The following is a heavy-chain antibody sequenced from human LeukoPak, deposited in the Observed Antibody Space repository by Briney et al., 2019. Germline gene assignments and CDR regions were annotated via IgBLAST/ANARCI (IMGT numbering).Heavy chain of an antibody. J-gene: IGHJ3*01. CDR1: GASISSYY. Sequence: KASETLSLTCTVSGASISSYYWSWIRQPPGKGVEWIGYIYHSGSTVYRPSLKSRVTISVDASKNQFSLKLISVTAADTAVYYCASALFIENAFDVWGQGTMVTVSS. V-gene: IGHV4-59*01. CDR3: ASALFIENAFDV. D-gene: IGHD1-26*01. CDR2: IYHSGST.